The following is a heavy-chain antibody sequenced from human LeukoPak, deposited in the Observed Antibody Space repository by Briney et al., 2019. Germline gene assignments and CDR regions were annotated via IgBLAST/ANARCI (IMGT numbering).Heavy chain of an antibody. CDR2: FDPEDGET. CDR1: GYTLTELS. D-gene: IGHD5-18*01. V-gene: IGHV1-24*01. J-gene: IGHJ4*02. Sequence: ASVKVSCKVSGYTLTELSMHWVRQAPGKGLEWMGGFDPEDGETIYAQKFQGRVTMTEDTSTDTAYMELSSLRSEDTAVYHCATVSKGARRYSYEFDYWGQGTLVTVSS. CDR3: ATVSKGARRYSYEFDY.